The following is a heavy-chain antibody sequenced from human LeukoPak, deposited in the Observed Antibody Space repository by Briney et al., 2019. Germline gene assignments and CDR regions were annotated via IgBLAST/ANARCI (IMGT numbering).Heavy chain of an antibody. D-gene: IGHD3-10*01. Sequence: GESLQISCEASGYTFTHQWIGWVRQMAGRGLEWVGIIYPRDSDTRYSPSFQGHVTISADTTINTAYLEWSSLEASDTAMYYCARHSDVIGAIWGQGTLVTVSS. CDR3: ARHSDVIGAI. CDR1: GYTFTHQW. V-gene: IGHV5-51*01. J-gene: IGHJ4*02. CDR2: IYPRDSDT.